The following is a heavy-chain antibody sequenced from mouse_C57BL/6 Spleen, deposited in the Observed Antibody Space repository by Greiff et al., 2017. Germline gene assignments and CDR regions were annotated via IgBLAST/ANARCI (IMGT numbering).Heavy chain of an antibody. J-gene: IGHJ4*01. CDR3: ARGDDYEGDAMDY. CDR1: GYTFTSYW. Sequence: QVQLQQPGAELVRPGSSVKLSCKASGYTFTSYWMDWVKQRPGQGLEWIGNIYPSDSETHYNQKFKDKATLTVDKSSSTAYMQLSSLTSEDSAVYYCARGDDYEGDAMDYWGQGTSVTVSS. D-gene: IGHD2-4*01. CDR2: IYPSDSET. V-gene: IGHV1-61*01.